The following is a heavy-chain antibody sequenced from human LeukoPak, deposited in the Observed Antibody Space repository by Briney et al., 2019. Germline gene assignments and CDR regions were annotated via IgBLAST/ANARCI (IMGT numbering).Heavy chain of an antibody. J-gene: IGHJ4*02. D-gene: IGHD1-26*01. CDR3: ARDPVEWELLLDY. CDR2: MNIDGSEK. Sequence: GGSLRLSCAASGFTFSSYWMGWVRQAPGKRLEWVANMNIDGSEKYYADSAKGRFTISRDNARNSVYLQMNSLRVEDTAVYYCARDPVEWELLLDYWGQGTLVTVSS. CDR1: GFTFSSYW. V-gene: IGHV3-7*01.